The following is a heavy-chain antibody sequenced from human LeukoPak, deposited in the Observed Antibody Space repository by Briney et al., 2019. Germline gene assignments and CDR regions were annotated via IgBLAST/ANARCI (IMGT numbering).Heavy chain of an antibody. J-gene: IGHJ4*02. D-gene: IGHD1-26*01. CDR3: ARDPVEWELLLDY. CDR2: MNIDGSEK. Sequence: GGSLRLSCAASGFTFSSYWMGWVRQAPGKRLEWVANMNIDGSEKYYADSAKGRFTISRDNARNSVYLQMNSLRVEDTAVYYCARDPVEWELLLDYWGQGTLVTVSS. CDR1: GFTFSSYW. V-gene: IGHV3-7*01.